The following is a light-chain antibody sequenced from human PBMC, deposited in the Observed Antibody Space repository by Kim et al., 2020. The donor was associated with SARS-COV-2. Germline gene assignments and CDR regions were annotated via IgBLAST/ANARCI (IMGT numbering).Light chain of an antibody. J-gene: IGKJ1*01. CDR1: QSVNSGC. V-gene: IGKV3-20*01. CDR2: DTS. CDR3: QHYGRSLT. Sequence: LTPGARVTLSCRASQSVNSGCLAWYQQKPGQAPRLLIYDTSDRAVGIPDRFSGSGSGTDFTLTISSLEPEDFAVYYCQHYGRSLTFGQGTKVDIK.